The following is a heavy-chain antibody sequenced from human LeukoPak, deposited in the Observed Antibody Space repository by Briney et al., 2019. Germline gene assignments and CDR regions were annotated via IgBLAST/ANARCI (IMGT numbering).Heavy chain of an antibody. J-gene: IGHJ3*02. V-gene: IGHV4-59*01. CDR3: ARVDGFFYAFDI. Sequence: PSETLSLTCNVSGGSISSYYWSWIRQPPGKGLEWIGFIFYSGSTNYNPSLKSRVTISVDTSKNQFSLKLSSATAADTAVYYCARVDGFFYAFDIWGQGTMVTVSS. CDR1: GGSISSYY. CDR2: IFYSGST. D-gene: IGHD2/OR15-2a*01.